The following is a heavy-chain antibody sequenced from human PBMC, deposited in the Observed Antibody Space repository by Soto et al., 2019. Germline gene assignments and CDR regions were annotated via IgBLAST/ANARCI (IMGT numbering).Heavy chain of an antibody. CDR3: ASWRGGYTYGLDH. J-gene: IGHJ4*02. V-gene: IGHV3-74*01. CDR1: GFTFSSQW. D-gene: IGHD5-18*01. Sequence: EVQLVESGGGLVQPGGSLRLSCAASGFTFSSQWLHWVRQAPGKGLVWISRINNDGTSTNYADSVNGRFTVSRDNAKKTMSLQMNSLRAEDTAVYYCASWRGGYTYGLDHWGQGTPVTVSS. CDR2: INNDGTST.